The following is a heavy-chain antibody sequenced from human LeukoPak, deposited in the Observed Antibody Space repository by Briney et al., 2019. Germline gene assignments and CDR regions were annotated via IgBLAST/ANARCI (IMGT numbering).Heavy chain of an antibody. D-gene: IGHD3-22*01. CDR3: ARGGYYDKEAFDI. CDR1: GGSISSYH. V-gene: IGHV4-59*01. Sequence: TSETLSLTCTVSGGSISSYHWSWIRQSPGKGLEGIGYIYYSGSTNYNRSLKSRVTISVDTSKNQFSLKLSSVTAADTAVYYCARGGYYDKEAFDIWGQGAMVTVSS. CDR2: IYYSGST. J-gene: IGHJ3*02.